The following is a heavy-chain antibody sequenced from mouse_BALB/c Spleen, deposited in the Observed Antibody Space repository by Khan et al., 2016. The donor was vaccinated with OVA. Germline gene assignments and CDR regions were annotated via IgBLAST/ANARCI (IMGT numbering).Heavy chain of an antibody. J-gene: IGHJ4*01. CDR2: IWSGGNT. CDR1: GFSLTNYG. V-gene: IGHV2-2*01. CDR3: ARKRGVHYNMDF. Sequence: QVQLKESGPGLVQPSQSLSITCTVSGFSLTNYGVHWIRQSPGRGLEWLGLIWSGGNTDYNAAFISRLTISKDNTKSQVFFKMNSLQADVTAIYYCARKRGVHYNMDFWGQGISVTVSS.